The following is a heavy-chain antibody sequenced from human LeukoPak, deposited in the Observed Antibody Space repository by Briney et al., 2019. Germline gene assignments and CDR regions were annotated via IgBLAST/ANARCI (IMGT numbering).Heavy chain of an antibody. D-gene: IGHD6-19*01. V-gene: IGHV3-21*01. CDR3: ARAGAPGIGWTPKDYFDY. CDR2: ISSSSSYI. CDR1: GFTFSSYS. Sequence: GESLRLSCAASGFTFSSYSMNWVRQAPGKGLEWVSSISSSSSYIYYAHSVKGRFTISRDNAKNSLYLQMNSLRAEDTAVYYCARAGAPGIGWTPKDYFDYWGQRTLVTVSS. J-gene: IGHJ4*02.